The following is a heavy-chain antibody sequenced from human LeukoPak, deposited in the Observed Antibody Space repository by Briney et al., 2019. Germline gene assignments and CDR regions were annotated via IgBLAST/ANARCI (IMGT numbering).Heavy chain of an antibody. J-gene: IGHJ5*02. CDR3: ASTAAYGSGSYYRLWFDP. D-gene: IGHD3-10*01. Sequence: SETLSLTCAVYGGSFSGYYWSWIRQPPGKGLEWIGEINHSGSTNYNPSLKSRVTIPVDTSKNQFSLKLSSETAADTAVYYCASTAAYGSGSYYRLWFDPWGQGTLVTVSS. CDR1: GGSFSGYY. CDR2: INHSGST. V-gene: IGHV4-34*01.